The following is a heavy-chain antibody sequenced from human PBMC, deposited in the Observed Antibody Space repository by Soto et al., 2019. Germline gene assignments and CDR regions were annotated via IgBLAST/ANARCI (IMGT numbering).Heavy chain of an antibody. CDR2: IYYSGST. CDR1: GGSISSGGYY. V-gene: IGHV4-31*03. Sequence: PSETLSLTCTVSGGSISSGGYYWSWIRQHPGKGLEWIGYIYYSGSTYYNPSLKSRVTISVDTSKNQFSLKLTSVTAADTAVYYCARGRAVYGDYEDYFDYWGQGTLVTVSS. J-gene: IGHJ4*02. D-gene: IGHD4-17*01. CDR3: ARGRAVYGDYEDYFDY.